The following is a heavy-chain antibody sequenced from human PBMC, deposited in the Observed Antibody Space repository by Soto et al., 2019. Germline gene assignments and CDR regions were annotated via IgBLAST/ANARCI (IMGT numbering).Heavy chain of an antibody. CDR3: ARNDGPYYYYGMDV. J-gene: IGHJ6*02. D-gene: IGHD3-16*01. V-gene: IGHV4-61*01. Sequence: SETLSLTCTVSGGSVSSGSYYWSWIRQHPGKGLEWIGYISYSGSTYYNPSLKSRVTMSVDTSKNQFSLKLSSVTAVDTAVYYCARNDGPYYYYGMDVWGQGTTVTVSS. CDR2: ISYSGST. CDR1: GGSVSSGSYY.